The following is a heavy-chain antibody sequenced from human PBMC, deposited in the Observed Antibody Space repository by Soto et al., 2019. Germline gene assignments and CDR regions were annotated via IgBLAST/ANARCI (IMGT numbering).Heavy chain of an antibody. J-gene: IGHJ4*02. D-gene: IGHD2-15*01. V-gene: IGHV3-30-3*01. CDR3: ARGRAVVAAKTDY. Sequence: QVQLVESGGGVVQPGRSLRLSCAASGFTFSSYAMHWVRQAPGKGLEWVAVISYDGSNKYYADSVKGRFTISRDNFKNTLYLQMSSMRAEDTAVYYCARGRAVVAAKTDYWSQGTLVTV. CDR1: GFTFSSYA. CDR2: ISYDGSNK.